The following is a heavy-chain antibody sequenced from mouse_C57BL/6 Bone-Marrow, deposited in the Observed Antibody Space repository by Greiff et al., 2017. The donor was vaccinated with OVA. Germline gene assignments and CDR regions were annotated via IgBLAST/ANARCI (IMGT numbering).Heavy chain of an antibody. J-gene: IGHJ2*01. D-gene: IGHD4-1*01. CDR1: GYTFTSYW. CDR2: IDPSDSYT. CDR3: ARSGTGRDYFDY. Sequence: VQLQQSGAELVMPGASVKLSCKASGYTFTSYWMHWVKQRPGQGLEWIGEIDPSDSYTNYNQKFKGKSTLTVDKSSSTAYMQLSSLTSEDSAVYYCARSGTGRDYFDYWGQGTTLTVSS. V-gene: IGHV1-69*01.